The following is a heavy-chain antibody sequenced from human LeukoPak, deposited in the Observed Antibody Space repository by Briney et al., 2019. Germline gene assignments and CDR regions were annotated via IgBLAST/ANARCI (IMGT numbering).Heavy chain of an antibody. J-gene: IGHJ6*03. Sequence: PGRSLRLSCAASGFTFSSYGMHWVRQAPGKGLEWVAVIWYDGSNKYYADSVKGRFTISRDNSNNTLYLQMNSLRAEDTAVYYCAKDLSWGEYYYYMDVWGKGTTVTVSS. D-gene: IGHD3-16*01. V-gene: IGHV3-33*06. CDR2: IWYDGSNK. CDR1: GFTFSSYG. CDR3: AKDLSWGEYYYYMDV.